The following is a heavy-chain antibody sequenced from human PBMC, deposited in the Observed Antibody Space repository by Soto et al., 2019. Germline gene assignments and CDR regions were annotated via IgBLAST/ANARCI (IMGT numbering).Heavy chain of an antibody. Sequence: GGSLRLSCAASGFTFSSYSMNWVRQAPGKGLEWVGSISSSSRYIYYADSVKGRFTISRDNAKNSLYLQMNSLRDQDTAVYSCASSLTEGYCTNGVCYEAGSFDYWGQGTLVTVSS. J-gene: IGHJ4*02. CDR2: ISSSSRYI. D-gene: IGHD2-8*01. CDR3: ASSLTEGYCTNGVCYEAGSFDY. CDR1: GFTFSSYS. V-gene: IGHV3-21*01.